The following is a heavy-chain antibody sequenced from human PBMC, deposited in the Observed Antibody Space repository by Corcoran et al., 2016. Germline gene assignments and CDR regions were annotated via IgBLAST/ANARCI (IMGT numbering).Heavy chain of an antibody. Sequence: QVQLQESGPGLVKPSQTLSLTCTVSGGSISCGGYYWSWIRQHPGKGLEWSGYIYYSGSTYYNPSLKSRVTISVDTSNNQFSLELSSVTAADTAVYYCAREALPTYYFDYWGQGTLVTVSS. J-gene: IGHJ4*02. CDR2: IYYSGST. CDR1: GGSISCGGYY. V-gene: IGHV4-31*03. D-gene: IGHD2-2*01. CDR3: AREALPTYYFDY.